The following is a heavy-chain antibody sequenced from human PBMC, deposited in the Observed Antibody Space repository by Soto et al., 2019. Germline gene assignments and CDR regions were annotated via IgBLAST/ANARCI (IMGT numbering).Heavy chain of an antibody. CDR1: GGSIRSGGYY. CDR3: ARVSPTYDFWSGYYAGHFDY. J-gene: IGHJ4*02. V-gene: IGHV4-31*03. CDR2: IYYSGST. Sequence: PSETLSLTCTVSGGSIRSGGYYRSWIRQHPGTGLEWIGYIYYSGSTYYNPSLKSRVTISVDTSKNQFSLKLSSVTAADTAVYYCARVSPTYDFWSGYYAGHFDYWGQGTLVTVSS. D-gene: IGHD3-3*01.